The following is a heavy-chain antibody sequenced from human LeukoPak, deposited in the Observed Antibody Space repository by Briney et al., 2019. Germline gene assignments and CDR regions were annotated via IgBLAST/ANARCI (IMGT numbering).Heavy chain of an antibody. CDR1: GYTFTSYG. Sequence: ASVKVSCKASGYTFTSYGISWVRQAPGQGLEWIGWISAYNGNTNYAQKLQGRVTMTTDTSTSTAYMELRSLRSDDTAVYYCAREYDFWSGRNWFDPWGQGTLVTVPS. V-gene: IGHV1-18*01. CDR2: ISAYNGNT. D-gene: IGHD3-3*01. J-gene: IGHJ5*02. CDR3: AREYDFWSGRNWFDP.